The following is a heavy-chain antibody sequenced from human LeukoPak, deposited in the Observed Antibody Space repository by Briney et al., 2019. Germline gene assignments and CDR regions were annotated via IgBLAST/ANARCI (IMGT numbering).Heavy chain of an antibody. CDR3: ARRSGSHSYWFDP. V-gene: IGHV4-39*01. CDR1: SGSISSSSYF. CDR2: IYCSGST. D-gene: IGHD1-26*01. J-gene: IGHJ5*02. Sequence: PSETLSLTCTVSSGSISSSSYFWGWIRQPPGKGLEWIGSIYCSGSTYYNPSLKSRITISVDTSKNQFSLKLSSVTAADTAVYYCARRSGSHSYWFDPWGQGTLVTVSS.